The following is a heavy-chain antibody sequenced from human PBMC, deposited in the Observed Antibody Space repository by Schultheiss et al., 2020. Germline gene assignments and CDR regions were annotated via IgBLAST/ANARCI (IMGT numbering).Heavy chain of an antibody. V-gene: IGHV4-34*01. D-gene: IGHD6-13*01. CDR2: INHSGST. CDR1: GVSFSGYY. J-gene: IGHJ5*02. Sequence: SETLSLTCAVYGVSFSGYYWSWIRQPPGKGLEWIGEINHSGSTNYNPSLKSRVTISVDTSKNQFSLKLSSVTAADTAVYYCAREPKVQLVKGYWIDPWGQGTLVTVSA. CDR3: AREPKVQLVKGYWIDP.